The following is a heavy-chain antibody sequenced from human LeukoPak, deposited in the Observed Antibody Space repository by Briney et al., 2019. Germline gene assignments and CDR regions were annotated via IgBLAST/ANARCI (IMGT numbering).Heavy chain of an antibody. D-gene: IGHD1-26*01. CDR3: ARDHLGSPTPRMDV. CDR1: GGSISNYY. J-gene: IGHJ6*02. Sequence: SETLSLTCTVSGGSISNYYWSWIRQPPGKGLEWIGYIYYSGSTNYNPSLKSRVTISVDTSKNQFSLKLSSVTAADTAVYYCARDHLGSPTPRMDVWGQGTTVTVSS. CDR2: IYYSGST. V-gene: IGHV4-59*01.